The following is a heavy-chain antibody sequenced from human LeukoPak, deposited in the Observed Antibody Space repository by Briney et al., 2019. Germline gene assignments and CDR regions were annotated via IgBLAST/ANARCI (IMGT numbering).Heavy chain of an antibody. CDR1: GYTFTSYG. J-gene: IGHJ4*02. CDR3: ARHIVATGNFDY. D-gene: IGHD5-12*01. CDR2: ISAYNGNT. V-gene: IGHV1-18*01. Sequence: ASVKVSCKASGYTFTSYGISWVRQAPGQGLEWVGWISAYNGNTDYAQKLQGRVTMTTDTSTSTAYMELRSLRSDDTAVYYCARHIVATGNFDYWGQGTLVTVSS.